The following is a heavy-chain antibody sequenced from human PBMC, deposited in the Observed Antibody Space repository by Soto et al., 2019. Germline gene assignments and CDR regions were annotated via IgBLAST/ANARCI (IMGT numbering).Heavy chain of an antibody. CDR3: AGGRGYSYSRYYFDY. Sequence: PSETLSLTCTVSGCSISSEGYYWSWFRQLPGKGLEWIVYIYCIGTTYHNPAIRSRRTISGDASKNQFSLKLSSVTAAETALYYCAGGRGYSYSRYYFDYWGKGPLVTVSS. V-gene: IGHV4-31*03. D-gene: IGHD5-18*01. CDR2: IYCIGTT. J-gene: IGHJ4*02. CDR1: GCSISSEGYY.